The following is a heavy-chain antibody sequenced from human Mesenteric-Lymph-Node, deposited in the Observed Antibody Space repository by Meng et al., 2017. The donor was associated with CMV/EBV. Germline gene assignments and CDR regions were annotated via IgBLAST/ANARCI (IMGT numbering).Heavy chain of an antibody. J-gene: IGHJ3*02. CDR1: GFTFSSYW. CDR2: IKQDGSEK. D-gene: IGHD2-2*02. V-gene: IGHV3-7*01. CDR3: ARDRRVELGPIRDAFDI. Sequence: GGSLRLSCAASGFTFSSYWMSWVRQAPGKGLEWVANIKQDGSEKYYVDSVKGRFTISRDNAKNSLYLQMNSLRAEDTAVYYCARDRRVELGPIRDAFDIWGQGTMVTVSS.